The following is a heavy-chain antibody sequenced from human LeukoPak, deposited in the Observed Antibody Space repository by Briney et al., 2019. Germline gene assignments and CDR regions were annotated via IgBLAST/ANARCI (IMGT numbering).Heavy chain of an antibody. V-gene: IGHV4-59*01. CDR2: IYYSGTT. J-gene: IGHJ4*02. CDR1: SGSISSDY. Sequence: SETLSLTCTVSSGSISSDYWSWIRQPAGKGQEWIGYIYYSGTTNYNPSLKSRVTMSVDTSKKQFSLRLSSVTAADTAVYYCARSKYYFDYWAQGTLVTVSS. CDR3: ARSKYYFDY. D-gene: IGHD2/OR15-2a*01.